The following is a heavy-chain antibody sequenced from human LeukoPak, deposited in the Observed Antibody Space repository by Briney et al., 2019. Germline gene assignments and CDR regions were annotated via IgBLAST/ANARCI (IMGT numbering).Heavy chain of an antibody. J-gene: IGHJ6*02. D-gene: IGHD2-8*01. V-gene: IGHV1-2*02. CDR2: INPNSGGT. CDR1: GYTFTGYY. CDR3: ARALGYCTNGVCYSDYYYGMDV. Sequence: GASVKVSCKASGYTFTGYYMHWVRQAPGQGLEWMGWINPNSGGTNYAQKFQGRVTMTRDTSISTAYMELSRLRSDDTAVYYCARALGYCTNGVCYSDYYYGMDVWGQGTTVTVSS.